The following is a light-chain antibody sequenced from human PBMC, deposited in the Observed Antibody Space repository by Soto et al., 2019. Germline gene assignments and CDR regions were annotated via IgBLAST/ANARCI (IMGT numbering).Light chain of an antibody. V-gene: IGLV2-23*01. CDR1: SSDVGSYNL. Sequence: QSVLTQPASVSGSPGQSITISCTGTSSDVGSYNLVSWYQLHPGKAPRLMIYEATKRPSGVSNRFSGSKSGNTASLTISGLQAEDEADYYCCSYAGVTSAVFGGGTQLTVL. J-gene: IGLJ7*01. CDR2: EAT. CDR3: CSYAGVTSAV.